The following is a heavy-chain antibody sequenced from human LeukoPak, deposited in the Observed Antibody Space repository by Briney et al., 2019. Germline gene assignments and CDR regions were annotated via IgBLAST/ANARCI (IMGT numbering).Heavy chain of an antibody. D-gene: IGHD6-6*01. Sequence: SETLSLTCAVYGGSFSGYYWSWIRQPPGKGLEWIGAIKHRGSTNYNTSLKRRVTISVDTSKNQFSLKLTSVTAADTAVYYCARGPPSSIAARRERLDYWGQGTLVTVSS. CDR2: IKHRGST. CDR3: ARGPPSSIAARRERLDY. V-gene: IGHV4-34*01. J-gene: IGHJ4*02. CDR1: GGSFSGYY.